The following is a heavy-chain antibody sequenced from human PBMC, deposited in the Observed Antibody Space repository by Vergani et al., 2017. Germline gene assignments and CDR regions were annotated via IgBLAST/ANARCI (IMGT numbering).Heavy chain of an antibody. CDR3: ARHSTVEWLVKLGWIDP. CDR1: GTSIRSSNYY. D-gene: IGHD6-19*01. V-gene: IGHV4-39*01. CDR2: IYYSGST. Sequence: QLQLQESGPGLVKPSATLSLTCSVSGTSIRSSNYYWGWIRQPPGKGLELIASIYYSGSTYYNPSLKSRVTISVDTSKNPFSLKLSSVTAADTAVYFCARHSTVEWLVKLGWIDPWGQGILVTVS. J-gene: IGHJ5*02.